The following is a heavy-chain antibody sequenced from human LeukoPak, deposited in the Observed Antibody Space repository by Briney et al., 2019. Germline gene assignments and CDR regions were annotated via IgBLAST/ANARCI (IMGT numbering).Heavy chain of an antibody. CDR2: ISYDGSNK. CDR3: AKDYYGSGSYPYYFDY. V-gene: IGHV3-30*18. D-gene: IGHD3-10*01. J-gene: IGHJ4*02. CDR1: GFTFSSYG. Sequence: GRSLRLSCAASGFTFSSYGMHWVRQAPGKGLEWAAVISYDGSNKYYADSVKGRFTISRDNSKNTLYLQMNSLRAEDTAVYYCAKDYYGSGSYPYYFDYWGQGTLVTVSS.